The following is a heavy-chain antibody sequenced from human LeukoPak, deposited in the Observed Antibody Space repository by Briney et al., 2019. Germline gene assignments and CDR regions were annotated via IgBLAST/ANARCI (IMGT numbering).Heavy chain of an antibody. J-gene: IGHJ4*02. CDR1: GFIFNNYY. Sequence: PGGSLRLSCSASGFIFNNYYMTWVRQAPGKGLECVSILYSGGMTYYSDSVKGRFTISADNSKNTVNLQMNSLRVEDTAIYYCARMFGGNYYGYYFDNWGQGSMLTVSS. CDR2: LYSGGMT. V-gene: IGHV3-53*01. D-gene: IGHD5-12*01. CDR3: ARMFGGNYYGYYFDN.